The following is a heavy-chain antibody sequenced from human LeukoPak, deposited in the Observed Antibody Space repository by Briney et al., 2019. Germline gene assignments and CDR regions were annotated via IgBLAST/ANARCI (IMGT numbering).Heavy chain of an antibody. V-gene: IGHV4-34*01. J-gene: IGHJ5*02. CDR3: ARGHKYIRPRRWFDP. Sequence: SETLSLTCAVYGGSFSGYYWSWIRQPPGKGLEWIGEINHSGSTNYNPSLKSRVTISVDTSKNQFSLKLSSVTAADTAVYYCARGHKYIRPRRWFDPWGQGTLVTVSS. CDR1: GGSFSGYY. CDR2: INHSGST. D-gene: IGHD1-14*01.